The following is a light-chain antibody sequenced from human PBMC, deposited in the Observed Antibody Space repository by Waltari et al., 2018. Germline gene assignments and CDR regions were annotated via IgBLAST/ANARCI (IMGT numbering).Light chain of an antibody. CDR3: ETGGHGTWV. V-gene: IGLV4-69*01. J-gene: IGLJ3*02. Sequence: QLVLTQSPSASASLGASVKLTCTLSSGHSSNIIAWLQQRPERGPRYLMKVNSDGSHSKGDDIPDRFAGAGSGAERYLTISSLQSEEEADYYCETGGHGTWVFGGGTKLTVL. CDR2: VNSDGSH. CDR1: SGHSSNI.